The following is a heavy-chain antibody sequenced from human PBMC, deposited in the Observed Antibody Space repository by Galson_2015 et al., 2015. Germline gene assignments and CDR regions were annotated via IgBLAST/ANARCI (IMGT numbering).Heavy chain of an antibody. Sequence: SLRLSCAASGFTFTFTHAWMFWVRQAPGKGLEWVGRIKSKTDGGTTDYAAPVKGRFTISTDDSKNTLYLQMNSLKTEDTAVYYCTVAGSGSYRHQFDYWGQGTLVTVSS. CDR2: IKSKTDGGTT. J-gene: IGHJ4*02. CDR1: GFTFTFTHAW. CDR3: TVAGSGSYRHQFDY. V-gene: IGHV3-15*01. D-gene: IGHD3-10*01.